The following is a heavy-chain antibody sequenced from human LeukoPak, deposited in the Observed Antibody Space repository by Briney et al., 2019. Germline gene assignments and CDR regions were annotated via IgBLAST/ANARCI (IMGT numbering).Heavy chain of an antibody. V-gene: IGHV4-34*01. CDR3: ARTLKGVAGTRSRVFDY. J-gene: IGHJ4*02. D-gene: IGHD6-19*01. CDR1: GGSFSGYY. CDR2: INHSGST. Sequence: PSETLSLTCAVYGGSFSGYYWSWIRQPPGKGLEWIGEINHSGSTNYNPSLKSRVTISVDTSMNQFSLKLTSVTAADTAVYYCARTLKGVAGTRSRVFDYWGQGTLVTVSS.